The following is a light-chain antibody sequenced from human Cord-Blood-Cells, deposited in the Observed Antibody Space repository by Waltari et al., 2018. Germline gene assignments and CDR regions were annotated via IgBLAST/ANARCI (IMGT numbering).Light chain of an antibody. J-gene: IGLJ1*01. CDR2: GKN. CDR3: NSRDSSGNHYV. CDR1: SLRSYY. Sequence: SSELTQDTAVSVALGQTVRITCQVDSLRSYYASWYQQKPGQAPVLVIYGKNNRPSGIPDRFSGSSSGNTASLTITGAQAEDEADYYCNSRDSSGNHYVFGTGTKVTVL. V-gene: IGLV3-19*01.